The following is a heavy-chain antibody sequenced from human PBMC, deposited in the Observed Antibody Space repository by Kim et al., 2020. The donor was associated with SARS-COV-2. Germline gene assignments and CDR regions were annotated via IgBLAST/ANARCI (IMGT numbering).Heavy chain of an antibody. CDR2: ISAYNGNT. J-gene: IGHJ3*02. D-gene: IGHD2-21*02. CDR1: GYTFTSYG. CDR3: ARDRRRSWVVTRDAFDI. Sequence: ASVKVSCKASGYTFTSYGISWVRQAPGQGLEWMGWISAYNGNTNYAQKLQGRVTMTTDTSTSTAYMELRSLRSDDTAVYYCARDRRRSWVVTRDAFDIWGQGTMVTVSS. V-gene: IGHV1-18*01.